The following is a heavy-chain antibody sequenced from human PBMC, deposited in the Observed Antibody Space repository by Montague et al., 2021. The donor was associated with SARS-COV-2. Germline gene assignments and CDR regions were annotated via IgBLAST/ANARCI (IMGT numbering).Heavy chain of an antibody. CDR2: IYSSGTT. J-gene: IGHJ4*02. CDR3: ARFREAGDVLDY. CDR1: GGSIGTSSHF. D-gene: IGHD7-27*01. V-gene: IGHV4-39*07. Sequence: SETLSFTCTVSGGSIGTSSHFWGWVRQPPGKGLEWIGIIYSSGTTPYIPSPKSRLTISSDTSKNQFSLRLASETAADTAVYYCARFREAGDVLDYWGQGNPVTVSS.